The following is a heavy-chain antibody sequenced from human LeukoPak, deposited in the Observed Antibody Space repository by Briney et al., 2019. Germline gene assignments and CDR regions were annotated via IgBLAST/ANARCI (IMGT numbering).Heavy chain of an antibody. V-gene: IGHV5-51*01. J-gene: IGHJ4*02. Sequence: GESLKISCKGSGYSFISYWIGWVRQMPGQGLEWMGIIFPADSDTRYSPSFQGQVNISVDKSISTAYLQWSSLKASDTAMYYCARPRAHSGFDYGFDYWGQGALVTVSS. CDR1: GYSFISYW. CDR3: ARPRAHSGFDYGFDY. CDR2: IFPADSDT. D-gene: IGHD5-12*01.